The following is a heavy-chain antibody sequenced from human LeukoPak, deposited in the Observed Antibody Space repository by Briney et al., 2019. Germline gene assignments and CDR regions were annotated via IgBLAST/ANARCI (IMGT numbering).Heavy chain of an antibody. J-gene: IGHJ4*02. CDR1: GFTFSSYW. Sequence: GGSLRLSCAASGFTFSSYWMHWVRQAPGKGLVWVSRINSDGSSTSYADSVKGRFTISRDNAKNTLYPQMNSLRAEDTAVYYCARDGELTYYYDSSGHYSPFGDYWGQGTLVTVSS. CDR3: ARDGELTYYYDSSGHYSPFGDY. CDR2: INSDGSST. V-gene: IGHV3-74*01. D-gene: IGHD3-22*01.